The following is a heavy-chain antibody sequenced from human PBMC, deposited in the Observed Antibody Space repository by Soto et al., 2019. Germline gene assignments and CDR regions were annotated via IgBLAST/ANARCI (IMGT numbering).Heavy chain of an antibody. CDR2: IKKDGSTK. CDR3: ARDVSALDF. Sequence: EVQLVESGGGLVQPGGSLRLSCAASGVTFSNYWMSWVRQAPGKGLEWVAYIKKDGSTKDYVDSVRGRFTVSRDNAKNSLYLQMNSLRAEDTAVYYCARDVSALDFWGRGTLVTVSS. CDR1: GVTFSNYW. J-gene: IGHJ4*02. V-gene: IGHV3-7*01.